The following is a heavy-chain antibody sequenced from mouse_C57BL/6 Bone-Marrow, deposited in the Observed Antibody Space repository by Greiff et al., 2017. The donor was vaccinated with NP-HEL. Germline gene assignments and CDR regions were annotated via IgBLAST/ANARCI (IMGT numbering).Heavy chain of an antibody. V-gene: IGHV5-12*01. J-gene: IGHJ1*03. D-gene: IGHD1-1*01. CDR3: ARPNDYYGSSYGYFDV. Sequence: EVQGVESGGGLVQPGGSLKLSCAASGFTFSDYYMYWVRQTPEKRLEWVAYISNGGGSTYYPDTVKGRFTISRDNAKNTLYLQMSRLKSEDTAMYYYARPNDYYGSSYGYFDVWGTGTTVTVSS. CDR2: ISNGGGST. CDR1: GFTFSDYY.